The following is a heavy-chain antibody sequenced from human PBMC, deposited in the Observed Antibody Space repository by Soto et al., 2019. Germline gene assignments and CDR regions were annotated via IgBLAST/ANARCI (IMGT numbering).Heavy chain of an antibody. D-gene: IGHD1-1*01. CDR3: ARGGARNADY. CDR2: ISPYTGDT. V-gene: IGHV1-18*01. CDR1: GYTFTSYG. J-gene: IGHJ4*02. Sequence: QVQLVQSGADVKKPGASVKVSCKASGYTFTSYGITWVRQAPGQGLEWMGWISPYTGDTNYAQKXQXXXTXXTDTSTTAYMELRSLTSDDTAVYYCARGGARNADYWGQGTLVTVSS.